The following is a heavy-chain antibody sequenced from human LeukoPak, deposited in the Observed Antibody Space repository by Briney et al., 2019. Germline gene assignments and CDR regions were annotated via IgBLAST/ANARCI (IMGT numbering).Heavy chain of an antibody. J-gene: IGHJ5*02. CDR2: ISGSGYYT. V-gene: IGHV3-23*01. D-gene: IGHD2-2*01. CDR1: GSGFTFGNFA. Sequence: WGSLRLSCEASGSGFTFGNFALSWVRQAPGKGLEWVSGISGSGYYTYYADSVKGRFTISRDNSMNTLYIQMNSLRAEDTAVYYCAGSYCSSTSCYYRWFDPWGQGTLVTVSS. CDR3: AGSYCSSTSCYYRWFDP.